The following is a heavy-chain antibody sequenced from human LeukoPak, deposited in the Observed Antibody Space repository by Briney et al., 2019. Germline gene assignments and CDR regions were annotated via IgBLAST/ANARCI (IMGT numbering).Heavy chain of an antibody. D-gene: IGHD3-10*01. CDR3: AKDTGILEWFGELSNFDY. J-gene: IGHJ4*02. V-gene: IGHV3-23*01. CDR2: ISGSGGST. Sequence: GGSLRLSCAASGFTFSSYAMSWVRQAPGQGLEWVSAISGSGGSTYYADSVKGRFTISRDNSKNTLYLQMNSLRAEDTAVYYCAKDTGILEWFGELSNFDYWGQGTLVTVSS. CDR1: GFTFSSYA.